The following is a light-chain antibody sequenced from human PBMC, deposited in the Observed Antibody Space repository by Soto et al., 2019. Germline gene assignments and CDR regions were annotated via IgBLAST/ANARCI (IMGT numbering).Light chain of an antibody. V-gene: IGKV3-11*01. Sequence: EIVLTQSPVTLSLSPGERATLSCRASQSVTDFLAWYQQKPGQAPRLLIYDASNRATGIPARFSGSGSGTDFTLTISSLEPEDFAVYYCQQYNNWPGFTFXPGTKVDIK. J-gene: IGKJ3*01. CDR1: QSVTDF. CDR3: QQYNNWPGFT. CDR2: DAS.